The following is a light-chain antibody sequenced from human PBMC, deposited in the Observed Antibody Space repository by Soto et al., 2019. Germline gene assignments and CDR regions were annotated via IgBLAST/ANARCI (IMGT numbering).Light chain of an antibody. CDR3: SSYAGSGTFA. CDR1: SSDVGSYDL. Sequence: QSVLTQPASVSGSPGQSITISCTGTSSDVGSYDLVSWYQQPPGKAPKLMIYEDTKRPSGISTRFSGSKSGNAASLTISGLQAEDEADYYCSSYAGSGTFAFGTGTKVTVL. V-gene: IGLV2-23*01. CDR2: EDT. J-gene: IGLJ1*01.